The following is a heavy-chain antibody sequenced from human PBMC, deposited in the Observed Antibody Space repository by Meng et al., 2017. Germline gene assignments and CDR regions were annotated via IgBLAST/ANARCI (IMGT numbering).Heavy chain of an antibody. J-gene: IGHJ4*02. CDR1: GGTFSSYA. CDR2: IIPIFGTA. D-gene: IGHD6-19*01. Sequence: VQLGASGGEVKKPGSSVKVLWKASGGTFSSYAISLVRQAPGQGLEWMGGIIPIFGTANYAQKFQGRVTITADKSTSTAYMELSSLRSEDTAVYYCHSGWYQAGDDYWGQGTLVTVSS. CDR3: HSGWYQAGDDY. V-gene: IGHV1-69*06.